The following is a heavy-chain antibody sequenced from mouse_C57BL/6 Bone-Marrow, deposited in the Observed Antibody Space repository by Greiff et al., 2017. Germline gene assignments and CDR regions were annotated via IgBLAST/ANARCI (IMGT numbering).Heavy chain of an antibody. V-gene: IGHV1-50*01. CDR1: GYTFTSYW. CDR2: IDPSDSYT. Sequence: QVQLQQPGAELVKPGASVKLSCKASGYTFTSYWMQWVKQRPGQGLEWIGEIDPSDSYTNYNQKFKGEATLTVDTSSSTADMQLSSLTSEDSAVYYCAATLFDYWGQGTTLTVSS. J-gene: IGHJ2*01. CDR3: AATLFDY. D-gene: IGHD1-1*01.